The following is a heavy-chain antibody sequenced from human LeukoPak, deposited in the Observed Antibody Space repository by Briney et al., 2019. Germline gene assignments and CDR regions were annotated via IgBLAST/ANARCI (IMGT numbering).Heavy chain of an antibody. CDR2: IRYDGSAK. J-gene: IGHJ4*02. V-gene: IGHV3-30*02. CDR1: GFPFSTYG. CDR3: ARDYPTDSGATY. Sequence: PGGSLRLSCAASGFPFSTYGMHWVRQSPDKGLEWVAFIRYDGSAKYYADSVRGRFTISRDNSKNTVYLQMNRLRGGDTALYYCARDYPTDSGATYWGQGTLVTVSS. D-gene: IGHD6-25*01.